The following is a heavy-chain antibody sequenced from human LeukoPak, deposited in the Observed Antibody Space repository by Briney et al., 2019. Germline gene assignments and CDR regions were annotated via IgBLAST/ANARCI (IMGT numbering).Heavy chain of an antibody. D-gene: IGHD6-19*01. J-gene: IGHJ2*01. CDR3: ARHDGWLSHYWYFDL. V-gene: IGHV5-10-1*01. CDR1: GYSFTSYW. Sequence: GESLKISCKGSGYSFTSYWISWVRQMPGKGLEWMGRIDPRDSYTNYRLSFQCHVTISADKSISTAYLQWSSLKASDTAMYYCARHDGWLSHYWYFDLWGRGTLVTVSS. CDR2: IDPRDSYT.